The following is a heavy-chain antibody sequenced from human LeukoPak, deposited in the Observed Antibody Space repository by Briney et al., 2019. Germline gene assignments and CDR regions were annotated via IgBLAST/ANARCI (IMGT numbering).Heavy chain of an antibody. CDR2: ISSSGSTI. CDR1: GFTFSSYE. J-gene: IGHJ3*02. V-gene: IGHV3-48*03. D-gene: IGHD3-10*01. CDR3: ARVRRFGELRHDAFDI. Sequence: GGSLRLSCAASGFTFSSYEMNWVRQAPGKGLEWVSYISSSGSTIYYADSVKGRFTISRDNAKNSLYLQMNSLRAEDTAVYYCARVRRFGELRHDAFDIWGQGTMVSVSS.